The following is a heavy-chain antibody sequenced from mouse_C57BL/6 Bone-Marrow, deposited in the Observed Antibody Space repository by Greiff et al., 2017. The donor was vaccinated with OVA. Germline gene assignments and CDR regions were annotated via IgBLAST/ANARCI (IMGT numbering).Heavy chain of an antibody. V-gene: IGHV1-18*01. Sequence: VQLQQSGPELVKPGASVKIPCKASGYTFTDYNMDWVKQSHGKSLEWIGDINPNNGGTIYNQKFKGKATLTVDKSSSTAYMELRSLTSEDTAVYDCARGGYSNYYSQVWFAYWGQGTLVTVSA. CDR3: ARGGYSNYYSQVWFAY. J-gene: IGHJ3*01. D-gene: IGHD2-5*01. CDR1: GYTFTDYN. CDR2: INPNNGGT.